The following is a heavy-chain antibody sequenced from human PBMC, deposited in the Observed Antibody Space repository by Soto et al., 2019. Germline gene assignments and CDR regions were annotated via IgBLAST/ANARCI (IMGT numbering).Heavy chain of an antibody. J-gene: IGHJ4*01. D-gene: IGHD3-9*01. CDR3: ARRRYYDILTGYYVGFDY. V-gene: IGHV4-30-4*01. CDR1: GGPISGDYY. Sequence: SETLSLTCNVSGGPISGDYYWTWIRQPPGKGLEWIGYIFYSGSTYYNPSLKSRVTMSVDTSKNQFSLKLSSVTAADTAVYYCARRRYYDILTGYYVGFDYWGQEPWSPSPQ. CDR2: IFYSGST.